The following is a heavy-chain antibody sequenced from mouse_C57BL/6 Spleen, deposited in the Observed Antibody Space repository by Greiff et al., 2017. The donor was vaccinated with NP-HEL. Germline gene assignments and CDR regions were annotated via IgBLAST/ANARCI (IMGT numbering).Heavy chain of an antibody. V-gene: IGHV1-76*01. Sequence: VQLQQSGAELVRPGASVKLSCKASGYTFTDYYINWVKQRPGQGLEWIARIYPGSGNTYYNEKFKGKATLTAEKSSSTAYMQLSSLTSEDSAVYFCARRNYYGSSPYYFDYWGQGTTLTVSS. CDR3: ARRNYYGSSPYYFDY. CDR2: IYPGSGNT. J-gene: IGHJ2*01. D-gene: IGHD1-1*01. CDR1: GYTFTDYY.